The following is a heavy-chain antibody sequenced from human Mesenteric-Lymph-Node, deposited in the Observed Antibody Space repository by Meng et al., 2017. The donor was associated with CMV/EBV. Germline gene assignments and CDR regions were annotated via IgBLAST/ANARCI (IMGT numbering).Heavy chain of an antibody. Sequence: GGSLRLSCAASGFTFNSYGMHWVRQAPGKGLEWVAFIRYDGSNKYYADSVKGRFTIYRDNSKNTLYLQMNSLRAKDTAVYYCAKVGAYSGNYSFHDYWGQGTLVTVSS. CDR3: AKVGAYSGNYSFHDY. J-gene: IGHJ4*02. CDR2: IRYDGSNK. D-gene: IGHD1-26*01. CDR1: GFTFNSYG. V-gene: IGHV3-30*02.